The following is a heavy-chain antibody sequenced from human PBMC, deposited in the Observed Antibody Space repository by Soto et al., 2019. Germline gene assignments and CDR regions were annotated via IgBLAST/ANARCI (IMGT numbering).Heavy chain of an antibody. Sequence: QVQLVQSGSEVKKPGSSVKISCKTSGATFSSYSINWVRQAPGQGLEWMGVIIPSFGTTNYAQRFRGRVTFTADGSTSTAYMDLINLTSDDTAMYFCARGGVLKPCDPWGQGTLVTVSS. J-gene: IGHJ5*02. CDR1: GATFSSYS. CDR2: IIPSFGTT. D-gene: IGHD3-16*01. V-gene: IGHV1-69*12. CDR3: ARGGVLKPCDP.